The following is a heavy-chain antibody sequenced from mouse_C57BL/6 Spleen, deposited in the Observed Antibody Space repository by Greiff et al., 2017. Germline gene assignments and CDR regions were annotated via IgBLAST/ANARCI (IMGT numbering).Heavy chain of an antibody. D-gene: IGHD2-4*01. CDR1: GYTFTSYW. Sequence: QVQLQQPGAELVKPGASVKLSCKASGYTFTSYWMHWVKQRPGRGLEWLGRIAPNSGGTKYNEKFKSKATLTVDKPSSTAYMQLSSLTSEDSAVYYCARYPSYDYSWYFDVWGTGTTVTVSS. J-gene: IGHJ1*03. CDR3: ARYPSYDYSWYFDV. V-gene: IGHV1-72*01. CDR2: IAPNSGGT.